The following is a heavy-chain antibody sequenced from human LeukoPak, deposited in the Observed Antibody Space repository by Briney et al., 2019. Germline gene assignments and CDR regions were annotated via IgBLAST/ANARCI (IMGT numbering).Heavy chain of an antibody. Sequence: PSQTLSLTRTVSGRSIISYYWSWIRPPPRKGLEWIGYIYYSGSTNYNPSLKSRVTISVATAKNQFSLKLSSVTAADTAVYYCAGESIAPRDAFDIWGQGTMVTVSS. J-gene: IGHJ3*02. CDR3: AGESIAPRDAFDI. D-gene: IGHD3-10*01. CDR1: GRSIISYY. CDR2: IYYSGST. V-gene: IGHV4-59*01.